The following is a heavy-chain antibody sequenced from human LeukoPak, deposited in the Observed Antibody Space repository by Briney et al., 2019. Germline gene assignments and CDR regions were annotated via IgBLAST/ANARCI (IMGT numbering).Heavy chain of an antibody. V-gene: IGHV3-11*01. CDR2: SGSTI. Sequence: SGSTIDYADSVKGRFTISRDNAKNSLYLQMNSLRAEDTAVYYCAKGYLSDFDPWGQGTLVTVSS. CDR3: AKGYLSDFDP. J-gene: IGHJ5*02. D-gene: IGHD2/OR15-2a*01.